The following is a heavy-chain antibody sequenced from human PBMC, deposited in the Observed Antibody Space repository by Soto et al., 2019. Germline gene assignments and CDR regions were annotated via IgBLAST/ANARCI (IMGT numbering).Heavy chain of an antibody. CDR1: GYSFTSDW. CDR3: ARRWYGNGMDV. Sequence: ESLKISCKGSGYSFTSDWITWVRQMPGKGLEWMGRIDPSDSYTNYRPSFQGHVTISADKSISTAYLQWSSLKASDTGMYYCARRWYGNGMDVWGQGTTVTVSS. J-gene: IGHJ6*02. D-gene: IGHD6-13*01. V-gene: IGHV5-10-1*01. CDR2: IDPSDSYT.